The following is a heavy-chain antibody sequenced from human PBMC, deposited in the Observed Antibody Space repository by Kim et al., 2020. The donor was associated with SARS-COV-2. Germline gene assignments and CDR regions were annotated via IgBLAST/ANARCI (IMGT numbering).Heavy chain of an antibody. Sequence: KYYVDSVKGRFTISRDNAESSLCLQMNSLRADDTAVYYCARDLRFDAFDIWGQGTKVTVSS. CDR2: K. CDR3: ARDLRFDAFDI. V-gene: IGHV3-7*03. J-gene: IGHJ3*02.